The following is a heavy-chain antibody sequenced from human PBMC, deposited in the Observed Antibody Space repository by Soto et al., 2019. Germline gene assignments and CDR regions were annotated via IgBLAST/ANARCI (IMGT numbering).Heavy chain of an antibody. CDR2: ISGSGDST. V-gene: IGHV3-23*01. CDR1: GFTFSSYGMTFSSYA. CDR3: ARGSKDSYPGSRIFDF. D-gene: IGHD3-10*01. J-gene: IGHJ4*02. Sequence: PGGSLRLSCAASGFTFSSYGMTFSSYAMSWVRQAPGKGLEWVSTISGSGDSTYYADSVKGRFTISRDNSKNTLYLQMSSLRAEDSAVYYCARGSKDSYPGSRIFDFWGRGTLVTVSS.